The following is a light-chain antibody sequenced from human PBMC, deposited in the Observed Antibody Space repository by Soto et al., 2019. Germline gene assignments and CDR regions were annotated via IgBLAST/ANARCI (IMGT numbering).Light chain of an antibody. CDR3: CSYAAGSTWV. J-gene: IGLJ2*01. CDR1: SSDVGSYNL. V-gene: IGLV2-23*01. Sequence: QSVLTQPASVSGSPGQSITISCTGTSSDVGSYNLVSWYQQHPGKAPKLMIYEGSKRPSGVSNRFSGSKSSNTASLTISGLQAEDEADYYCCSYAAGSTWVFGGGTKVTVL. CDR2: EGS.